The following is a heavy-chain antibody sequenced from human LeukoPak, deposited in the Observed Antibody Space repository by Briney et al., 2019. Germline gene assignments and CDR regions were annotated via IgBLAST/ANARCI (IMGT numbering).Heavy chain of an antibody. D-gene: IGHD6-13*01. CDR2: IYYSGST. J-gene: IGHJ6*03. CDR3: ARAAAGTGYYRHYYMDV. V-gene: IGHV4-59*08. Sequence: SETLSLTCTVSGGSISSYYWSWIRQPPGKGLEWIGYIYYSGSTNYNPSLKSRVTISVDTSKNQFSLKLSSVTAADTAVYYCARAAAGTGYYRHYYMDVWGKGTTVTVSS. CDR1: GGSISSYY.